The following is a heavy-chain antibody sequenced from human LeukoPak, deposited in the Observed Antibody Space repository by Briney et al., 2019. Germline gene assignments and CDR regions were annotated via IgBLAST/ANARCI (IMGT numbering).Heavy chain of an antibody. CDR3: ASMDGSGWYYYYGMDV. J-gene: IGHJ6*02. CDR1: GYTFTSYY. V-gene: IGHV1-46*01. CDR2: INPSGGST. D-gene: IGHD6-19*01. Sequence: ASVKVSCKASGYTFTSYYMHWVRQAPGQGLEWMGIINPSGGSTSYAQKFQGRVTMTRDTSTSTVYMELSSLRSEDTAVYYCASMDGSGWYYYYGMDVWGQGTTVTVSS.